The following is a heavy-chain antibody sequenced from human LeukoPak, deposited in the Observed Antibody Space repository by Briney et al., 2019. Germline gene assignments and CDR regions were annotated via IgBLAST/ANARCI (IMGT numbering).Heavy chain of an antibody. CDR3: ATSRYFDWSHFDY. J-gene: IGHJ4*02. CDR2: ISYDGSNK. Sequence: PGGSLRLSCAASGFTFSSYGMHWVRQAPGKGLEWVAVISYDGSNKYYADSVKGRFTISRDNSKNTLYLQMNSLRAEDTAVYYCATSRYFDWSHFDYWGQGTLVTVSS. V-gene: IGHV3-30*03. CDR1: GFTFSSYG. D-gene: IGHD3-9*01.